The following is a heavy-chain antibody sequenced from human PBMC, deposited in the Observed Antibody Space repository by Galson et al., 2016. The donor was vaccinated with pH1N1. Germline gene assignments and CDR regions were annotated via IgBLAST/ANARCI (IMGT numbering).Heavy chain of an antibody. Sequence: PALVKPTQTLTLTCTFSGFSLSTSGMCVSWIRQPPGKALGWLALTDWDDDKYYSTSLKTRLTISKDTSKNQVVLTMTNMDPVYTATYYCARLDYGDYSGYFEYWGQGTLVTASS. J-gene: IGHJ4*02. D-gene: IGHD4-17*01. CDR3: ARLDYGDYSGYFEY. CDR2: TDWDDDK. CDR1: GFSLSTSGMC. V-gene: IGHV2-70*01.